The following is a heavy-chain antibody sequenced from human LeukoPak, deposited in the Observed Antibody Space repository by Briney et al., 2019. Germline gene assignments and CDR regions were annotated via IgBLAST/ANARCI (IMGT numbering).Heavy chain of an antibody. CDR3: ARGSSGYYGVPFDY. D-gene: IGHD3-22*01. V-gene: IGHV4-34*01. Sequence: PSETLSLTCAVYGGSFSGYYWSWIRQPPGKGLEWIGEINHSGSTNYNPSLKSRVTISVDTSKNQFSLKLSSVTAADTAVYYCARGSSGYYGVPFDYWGQGTLVTVSS. CDR2: INHSGST. J-gene: IGHJ4*02. CDR1: GGSFSGYY.